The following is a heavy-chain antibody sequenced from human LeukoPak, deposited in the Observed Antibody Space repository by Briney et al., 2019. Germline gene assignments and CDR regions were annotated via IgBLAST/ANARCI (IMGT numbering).Heavy chain of an antibody. CDR2: INHSGRT. D-gene: IGHD1-26*01. V-gene: IGHV4-34*01. Sequence: SETLSLTCAVYGGFFSGYYWSWIRQPPGKGLEWIGEINHSGRTNYNPSLKSRVTISVDTSRNQFSLKLSSVTAADTAVYYCARGGGSYYSFDYWGQGTLVTVSS. J-gene: IGHJ4*02. CDR3: ARGGGSYYSFDY. CDR1: GGFFSGYY.